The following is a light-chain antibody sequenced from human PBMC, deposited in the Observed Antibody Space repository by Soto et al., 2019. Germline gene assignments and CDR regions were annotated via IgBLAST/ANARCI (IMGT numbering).Light chain of an antibody. CDR2: QDS. J-gene: IGLJ1*01. Sequence: SYELTQPPSVSVSPGQTASITCSGDKLGDKYACWYQQKPGQSPVLVIYQDSKRPSGIPERFSGSNSGNTATLTISGTQAMDEADYYCQAWDSSTANVFGTGTKRTVL. CDR1: KLGDKY. CDR3: QAWDSSTANV. V-gene: IGLV3-1*01.